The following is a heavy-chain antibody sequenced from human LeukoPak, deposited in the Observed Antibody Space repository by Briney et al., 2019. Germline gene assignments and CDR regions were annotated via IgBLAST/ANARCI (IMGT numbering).Heavy chain of an antibody. CDR3: ARVIKVSSGWYGNYYYYYMDV. D-gene: IGHD6-19*01. CDR1: GGSFSGYY. CDR2: INHSGST. J-gene: IGHJ6*03. Sequence: PSETLSLTCAVYGGSFSGYYWSWIRQPPGKGLEWIGEINHSGSTNYNPSLKSRVTISVDTSKNQFSLKLSSVTAADTAVYYSARVIKVSSGWYGNYYYYYMDVWGKGTTVTVSS. V-gene: IGHV4-34*01.